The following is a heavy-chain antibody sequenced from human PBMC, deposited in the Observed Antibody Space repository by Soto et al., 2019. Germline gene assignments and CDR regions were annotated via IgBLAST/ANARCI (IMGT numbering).Heavy chain of an antibody. CDR1: GFSLSTTGMC. Sequence: GSGPTLVNPTQTLTLTCTFSGFSLSTTGMCVSWIRQPPGKALGWLALIDWADDKYYSTSLKTRLTISKDTSKNQVVLTMTNVEPVDPATYFCSRAVGGFTYGYPDYWGQGTLVTVSS. V-gene: IGHV2-70*01. CDR2: IDWADDK. D-gene: IGHD5-18*01. J-gene: IGHJ4*02. CDR3: SRAVGGFTYGYPDY.